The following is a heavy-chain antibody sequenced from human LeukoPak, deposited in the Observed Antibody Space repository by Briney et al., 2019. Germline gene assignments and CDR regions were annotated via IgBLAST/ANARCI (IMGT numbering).Heavy chain of an antibody. J-gene: IGHJ5*02. V-gene: IGHV3-33*01. CDR2: IWYDGSNK. Sequence: GGSLRLSCAASGFTFSSYGMHWVRQAPGKGLEWVAVIWYDGSNKYYADSVKGRFTISRDNSKNTLYLQMNSLRAEDTAVYYCARDIGGSIRFDPWGQGTLVTVSS. CDR1: GFTFSSYG. D-gene: IGHD3-10*01. CDR3: ARDIGGSIRFDP.